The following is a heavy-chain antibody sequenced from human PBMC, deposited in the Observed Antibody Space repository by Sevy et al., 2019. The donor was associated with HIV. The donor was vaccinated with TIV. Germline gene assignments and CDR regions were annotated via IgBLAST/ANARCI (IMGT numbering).Heavy chain of an antibody. CDR1: GFTFSDYS. Sequence: GGSLRLSCAASGFTFSDYSMHWVRQAPGKGLEWVAFIRYDGTRKDYADSVKVRFTISRDNSKKTLFLQMNSLRAEDTAVYYCARGGDFLLTDWGQGALVTVSS. J-gene: IGHJ4*02. CDR3: ARGGDFLLTD. CDR2: IRYDGTRK. V-gene: IGHV3-30*02. D-gene: IGHD2-21*01.